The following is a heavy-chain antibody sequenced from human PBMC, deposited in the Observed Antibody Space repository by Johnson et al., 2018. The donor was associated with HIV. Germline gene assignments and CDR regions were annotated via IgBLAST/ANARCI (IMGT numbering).Heavy chain of an antibody. J-gene: IGHJ3*02. CDR2: INQYGSEE. Sequence: EVQVVESGGGVVRPGGSLRLSCAASGFAFGSYWMHWVRQAPGKGLQWVANINQYGSEEYYVDSVKGRFTISRENAKNSMYLQMNSLRAEDTAVYYCSSCEYSSPRGAFDIWGQGTMVTVSS. CDR3: SSCEYSSPRGAFDI. D-gene: IGHD6-6*01. V-gene: IGHV3-7*05. CDR1: GFAFGSYW.